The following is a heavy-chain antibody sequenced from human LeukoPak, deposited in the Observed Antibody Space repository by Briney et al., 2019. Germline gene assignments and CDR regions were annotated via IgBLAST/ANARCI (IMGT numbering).Heavy chain of an antibody. CDR3: ARALRDFGNWFDS. J-gene: IGHJ5*01. CDR1: GGSISSDSYY. Sequence: SQTLSLTCSVSGGSISSDSYYWSWIRQPAGKGLEWIGRIYDSGSTNYNPSLESRFTISVDTSKNQFTLKLSSVTAADTAVYYCARALRDFGNWFDSWGQGTLVTVSS. V-gene: IGHV4-61*02. CDR2: IYDSGST. D-gene: IGHD3-3*01.